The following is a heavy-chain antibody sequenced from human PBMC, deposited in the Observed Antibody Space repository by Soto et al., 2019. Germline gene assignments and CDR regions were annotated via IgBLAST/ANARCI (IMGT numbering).Heavy chain of an antibody. CDR2: INTGKGNT. Sequence: ASVKVSCKASGYNFTTYAIHWVRQAPGQRLEWMGCINTGKGNTKYSQKFQGRVTITRDTSASTAYMDLSSLRSGDTAVYYCARDPWGGAVDAFDIWGQGTMVTVSS. CDR3: ARDPWGGAVDAFDI. V-gene: IGHV1-3*04. D-gene: IGHD3-10*01. J-gene: IGHJ3*02. CDR1: GYNFTTYA.